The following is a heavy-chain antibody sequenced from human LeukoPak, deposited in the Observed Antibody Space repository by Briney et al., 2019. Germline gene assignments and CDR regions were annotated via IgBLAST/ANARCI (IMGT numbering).Heavy chain of an antibody. D-gene: IGHD2-2*01. Sequence: SGTLSLTCAVSGGSGGSISSSNYWSWVRQPPGKGLEWIGEIYHSGRTNSNPSLKSRVTISVDKSKNQFSLRLNSVTAADTAVYYCARAGQGYCTSASCFLSLDYWGQGTLVTVSS. V-gene: IGHV4-4*02. CDR2: IYHSGRT. J-gene: IGHJ4*02. CDR1: GGSGGSISSSNY. CDR3: ARAGQGYCTSASCFLSLDY.